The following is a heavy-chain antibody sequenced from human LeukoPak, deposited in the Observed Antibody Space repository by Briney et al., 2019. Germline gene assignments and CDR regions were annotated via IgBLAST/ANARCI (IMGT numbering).Heavy chain of an antibody. CDR1: GYSFTDKY. D-gene: IGHD3-22*01. J-gene: IGHJ4*02. Sequence: ASVKVSCKASGYSFTDKYMHWVRQAPGQGLEWMGWINPNSGGTNYAQKFQGRVTMTTDTSMSTAYMELSRLTSDDTAVYYCAREGYYYDSSGYLTVGYWGQGTLVTVSS. CDR3: AREGYYYDSSGYLTVGY. CDR2: INPNSGGT. V-gene: IGHV1-2*02.